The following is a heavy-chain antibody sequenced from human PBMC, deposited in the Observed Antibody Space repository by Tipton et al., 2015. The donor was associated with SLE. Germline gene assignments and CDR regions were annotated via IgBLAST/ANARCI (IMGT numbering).Heavy chain of an antibody. CDR2: IYYTGTTT. CDR3: ARLHGYSYGLNWFDP. CDR1: GGSVSSSRKY. D-gene: IGHD5-18*01. Sequence: TLSLTCTVSGGSVSSSRKYWAWIRQPPGKGLEWIGGIYYTGTTTYYNSFLKSRVTMSVDTSKNQFSLRLTSVIAADTAVYYCARLHGYSYGLNWFDPWGQGTLISVSS. J-gene: IGHJ5*02. V-gene: IGHV4-39*07.